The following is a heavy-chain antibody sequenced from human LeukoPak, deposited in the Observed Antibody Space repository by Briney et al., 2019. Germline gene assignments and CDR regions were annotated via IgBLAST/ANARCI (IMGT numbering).Heavy chain of an antibody. CDR3: ARVSSSGWYVSYYYYYMDV. CDR2: IYHSGST. CDR1: GGSISSSSYY. Sequence: SETLSLTCTVSGGSISSSSYYWGWIRQPPGKGLEWIGSIYHSGSTYYNPSLKSRVTISVDTSKNQFSLKLSSVTAADTAVYYCARVSSSGWYVSYYYYYMDVWGKGTTVTVSS. V-gene: IGHV4-39*07. D-gene: IGHD6-19*01. J-gene: IGHJ6*03.